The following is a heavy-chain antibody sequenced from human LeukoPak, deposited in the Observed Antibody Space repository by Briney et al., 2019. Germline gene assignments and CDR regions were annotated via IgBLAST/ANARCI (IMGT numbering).Heavy chain of an antibody. Sequence: HSGGSLRLSCAASGFTVSNYHINWVRQAPGWGLEWVAAIIHTGVETYYADSVKGRFTLSRDNSENMVHLQMNSLRVDDTAVYYCVRDPFDSSGHDQGAYWGQGALVTVSS. CDR3: VRDPFDSSGHDQGAY. CDR1: GFTVSNYH. J-gene: IGHJ4*02. V-gene: IGHV3-23*01. CDR2: IIHTGVET. D-gene: IGHD3-22*01.